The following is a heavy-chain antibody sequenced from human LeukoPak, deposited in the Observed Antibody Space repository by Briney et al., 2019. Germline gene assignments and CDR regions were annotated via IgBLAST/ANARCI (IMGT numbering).Heavy chain of an antibody. Sequence: ASVKVSCKASGYTFTSYHMHWVRQATGQGLEWMGWMNPNSGNTGYAQKFQGRVTMTRNTSISTAHMELSSLRSEDTAVYYCARGRVAARPIDYWGQGTLVTVSS. J-gene: IGHJ4*02. CDR1: GYTFTSYH. CDR2: MNPNSGNT. D-gene: IGHD6-6*01. CDR3: ARGRVAARPIDY. V-gene: IGHV1-8*02.